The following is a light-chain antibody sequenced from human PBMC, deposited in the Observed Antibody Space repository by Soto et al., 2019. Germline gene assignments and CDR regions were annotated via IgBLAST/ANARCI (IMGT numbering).Light chain of an antibody. V-gene: IGLV2-11*01. CDR2: DVT. J-gene: IGLJ1*01. CDR1: SSDVGGWNY. Sequence: QSALTLPRSVSGSPGQSVTISCTGTSSDVGGWNYVSWYQHHPGKAPKFIIYDVTKRPSGVPDRFSGSKSGNTASLTISGLQAEDDADYYCCSYAGSYIYVFGTGTTLTVL. CDR3: CSYAGSYIYV.